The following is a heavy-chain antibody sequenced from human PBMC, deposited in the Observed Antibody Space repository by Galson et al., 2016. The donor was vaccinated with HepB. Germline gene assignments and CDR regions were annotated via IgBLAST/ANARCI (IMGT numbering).Heavy chain of an antibody. J-gene: IGHJ6*02. Sequence: ETLSLTCAVSGASISGHYWSWIRQPPGKGLEWIGYVHYSGTTNYNPSLKSRVSISIDTSKTHFSLGLTSLTAADTAIYFCARDGRAWVGLDVWGQGTTVTVSS. CDR1: GASISGHY. CDR2: VHYSGTT. D-gene: IGHD3/OR15-3a*01. V-gene: IGHV4-59*11. CDR3: ARDGRAWVGLDV.